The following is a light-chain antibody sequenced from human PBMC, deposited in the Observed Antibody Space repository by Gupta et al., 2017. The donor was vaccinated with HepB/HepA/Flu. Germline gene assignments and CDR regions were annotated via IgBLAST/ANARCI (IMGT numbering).Light chain of an antibody. J-gene: IGLJ2*01. V-gene: IGLV3-1*01. Sequence: SSELTQPPSVSVSPGQTASITCSGDKLGDKYACWYQQKPGQSPVLVIYQDSKRPSGIPERFSGSNSGNTATLTISGTQAMDEADYYCQAWDSSTVVFVGGTKLTVL. CDR2: QDS. CDR1: KLGDKY. CDR3: QAWDSSTVV.